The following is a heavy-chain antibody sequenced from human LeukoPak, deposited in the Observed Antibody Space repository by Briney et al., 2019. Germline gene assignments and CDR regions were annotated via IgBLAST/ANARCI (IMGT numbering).Heavy chain of an antibody. D-gene: IGHD5-12*01. CDR2: IKQDGSEK. J-gene: IGHJ3*02. Sequence: GGSLRLSCAASGFTFSSYLMSWVRQAPGKGLEWVANIKQDGSEKYYVDSVKGPFTISRDNAKNSLYLQMKSLRAEDTAVYYCARDRRGFYAFDIWGQGTMVTVSS. CDR1: GFTFSSYL. CDR3: ARDRRGFYAFDI. V-gene: IGHV3-7*03.